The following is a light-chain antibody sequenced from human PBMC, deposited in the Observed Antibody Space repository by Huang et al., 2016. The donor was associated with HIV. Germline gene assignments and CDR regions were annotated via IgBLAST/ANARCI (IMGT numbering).Light chain of an antibody. V-gene: IGKV1-17*03. J-gene: IGKJ1*01. CDR2: AAS. CDR1: QDISNY. CDR3: LQHHGYPRT. Sequence: DIQLTQSPSAMSASVGDRVSITCRASQDISNYLAWFQQKPGGAPKRLIYAASSLQSGVPSRFSGSGSGTKFTLKSSGLQPEDFATYYCLQHHGYPRTFGQGTKV.